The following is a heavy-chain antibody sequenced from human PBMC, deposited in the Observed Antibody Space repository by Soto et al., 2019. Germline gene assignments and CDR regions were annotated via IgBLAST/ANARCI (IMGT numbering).Heavy chain of an antibody. V-gene: IGHV3-21*01. CDR3: ARDNWNSN. J-gene: IGHJ4*02. Sequence: PGGSLRLSCAASGFTFSSYSMNWVRQAPGKGLEWVSSISSSSSTNYADSVKGRFAILRDNAKNTLYLQMNSLRAEDTAVYYCARDNWNSNWGQGTLVTVSS. D-gene: IGHD1-20*01. CDR2: ISSSSST. CDR1: GFTFSSYS.